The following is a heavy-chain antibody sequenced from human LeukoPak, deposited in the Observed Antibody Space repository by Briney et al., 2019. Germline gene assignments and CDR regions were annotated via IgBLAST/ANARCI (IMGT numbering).Heavy chain of an antibody. CDR1: GGSISSYY. D-gene: IGHD2-2*01. CDR3: ARVVYCSSTSCYPYYYYYMDV. CDR2: IYYIGST. Sequence: SETLSLTCTVSGGSISSYYWSWIRQPPGKGLEWIGYIYYIGSTNYNPSLKSRVTISVDTSKNQFSLKLSSVTAADTAVYYCARVVYCSSTSCYPYYYYYMDVWGKGTTVTVSS. V-gene: IGHV4-59*01. J-gene: IGHJ6*03.